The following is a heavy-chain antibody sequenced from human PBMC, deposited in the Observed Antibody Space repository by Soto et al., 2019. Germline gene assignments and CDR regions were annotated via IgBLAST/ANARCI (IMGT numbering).Heavy chain of an antibody. CDR3: AKDMAVRSTRAADF. J-gene: IGHJ4*02. V-gene: IGHV3-9*01. CDR1: GFTFHDYG. Sequence: EVQLVESGGGLVQPGRSLRLSCAASGFTFHDYGMNWVRQPSGKGLEWVAGIGWNSGDIGYADSVKGRFTISRDNTKNSLYLQINSLRHEDTAFYYCAKDMAVRSTRAADFWGQGTLVTVSS. CDR2: IGWNSGDI. D-gene: IGHD2-2*01.